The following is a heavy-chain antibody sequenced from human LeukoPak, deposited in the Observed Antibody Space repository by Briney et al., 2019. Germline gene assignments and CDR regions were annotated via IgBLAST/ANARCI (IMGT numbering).Heavy chain of an antibody. J-gene: IGHJ6*02. D-gene: IGHD2-2*03. CDR3: ARIGFGMDV. CDR2: IYSGGIT. V-gene: IGHV3-53*01. CDR1: GFTVSRNY. Sequence: GGSLRLSCAASGFTVSRNYMNWVRQAPGKGLEWVSVIYSGGITYYADSVKGRFTISRDNAKNSLYLQMNSLRAEDTAVYYCARIGFGMDVWGQGTTVTVSS.